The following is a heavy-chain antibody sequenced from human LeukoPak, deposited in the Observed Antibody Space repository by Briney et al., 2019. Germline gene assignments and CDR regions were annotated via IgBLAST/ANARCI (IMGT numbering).Heavy chain of an antibody. CDR3: ATEPRVGYHAPLDP. CDR1: GGSFSGYY. Sequence: ETLSLTCAIYGGSFSGYYWSWIRQSPGKGLEWIGEINHSGSTNYNPSLKSRVTISVDTSKNQFSLKLSSVTAADTAVYYCATEPRVGYHAPLDPWGQGTLVTVSS. CDR2: INHSGST. J-gene: IGHJ5*02. V-gene: IGHV4-34*01. D-gene: IGHD1-26*01.